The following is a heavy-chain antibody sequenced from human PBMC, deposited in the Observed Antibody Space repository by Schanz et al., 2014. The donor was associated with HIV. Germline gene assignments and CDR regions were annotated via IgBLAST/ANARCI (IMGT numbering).Heavy chain of an antibody. CDR2: ISGGSGST. CDR1: GLTLSSYG. V-gene: IGHV3-23*04. Sequence: EVQLVESGGGLVKPGGSLRLSCAASGLTLSSYGMSWVRQAPGKGLEWVSSISGGSGSTFYADSVKGRFTISRVNSKNSLYLQMNSLRVEDTAVYYCATAAVTDYSDNWGQGTLVTVSP. J-gene: IGHJ4*02. D-gene: IGHD4-17*01. CDR3: ATAAVTDYSDN.